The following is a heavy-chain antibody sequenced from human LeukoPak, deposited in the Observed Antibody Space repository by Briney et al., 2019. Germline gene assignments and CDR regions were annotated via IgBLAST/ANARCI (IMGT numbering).Heavy chain of an antibody. J-gene: IGHJ4*02. Sequence: GGSLRLSCAASGFTFRHYAVHWIRQAPGRGLEWVAVLSFDGAHKYYAESVKGRFTISRDNSNNTLFLQMDSLRIEDTALYYCVRARAGGLDYWGQGTLVTVSS. D-gene: IGHD3-10*01. CDR3: VRARAGGLDY. CDR2: LSFDGAHK. V-gene: IGHV3-30*04. CDR1: GFTFRHYA.